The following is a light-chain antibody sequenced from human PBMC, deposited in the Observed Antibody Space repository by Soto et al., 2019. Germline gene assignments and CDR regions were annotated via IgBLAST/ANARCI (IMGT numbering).Light chain of an antibody. CDR1: SSDVGGYNY. CDR3: SSYAGSNNFV. J-gene: IGLJ1*01. V-gene: IGLV2-8*01. CDR2: EVS. Sequence: SALTQPPSASGSPGQSVTISCTGTSSDVGGYNYVSWYQQHPGKAPKLMIYEVSKRPSGVPDRFSGSKSGNTASLTVSGLQAEDEADYYCSSYAGSNNFVFGTGIKVTGL.